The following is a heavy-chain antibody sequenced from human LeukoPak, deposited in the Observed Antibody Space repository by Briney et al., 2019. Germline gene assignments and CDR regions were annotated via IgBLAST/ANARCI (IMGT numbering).Heavy chain of an antibody. D-gene: IGHD4-23*01. V-gene: IGHV1-69*13. Sequence: VKFSCKASGGSFSIYATNWVRQAPGQGLEWMGGIIPIFGTANYAQKFQDRVTITAVETMSTVYMELSSLRSEDTAVYYCARGWLAETTVVTPYNYWGQGTLVTVSS. J-gene: IGHJ4*02. CDR2: IIPIFGTA. CDR1: GGSFSIYA. CDR3: ARGWLAETTVVTPYNY.